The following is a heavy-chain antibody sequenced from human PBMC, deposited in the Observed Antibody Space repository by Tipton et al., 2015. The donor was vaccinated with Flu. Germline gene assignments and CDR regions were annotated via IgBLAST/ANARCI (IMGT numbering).Heavy chain of an antibody. Sequence: SGFTFGSHGMHWVRQAPGKGLEWVAYLWYDGGNVHYGDSVKGRFTISRDNSKNTVYLQMTSLRVEDTAVYFCAREGPSDYGMDVWGQGTTVTVSS. V-gene: IGHV3-33*01. CDR3: AREGPSDYGMDV. CDR2: LWYDGGNV. J-gene: IGHJ6*02. CDR1: GFTFGSHG.